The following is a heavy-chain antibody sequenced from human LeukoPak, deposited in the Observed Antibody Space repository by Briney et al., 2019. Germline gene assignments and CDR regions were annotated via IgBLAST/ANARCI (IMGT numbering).Heavy chain of an antibody. CDR2: IYSGGST. V-gene: IGHV3-53*01. CDR3: ARSHYDSSPPSDY. Sequence: GGSLRLSCAASGFTVSSNYMSWVRQAPGKGLEWVSVIYSGGSTYYADSVKGRFTISRDNSKNTLYLQMNSLRAEDTAVYYCARSHYDSSPPSDYWGQGTLLTVSS. D-gene: IGHD3-22*01. CDR1: GFTVSSNY. J-gene: IGHJ4*02.